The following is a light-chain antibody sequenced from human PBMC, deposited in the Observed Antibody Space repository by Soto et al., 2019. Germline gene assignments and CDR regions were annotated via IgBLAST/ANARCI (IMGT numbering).Light chain of an antibody. V-gene: IGLV1-51*01. J-gene: IGLJ2*01. CDR3: GTWDDSLRAGV. Sequence: QSVLTQPPSVSAAPGQTVTISCSGSSSNIGNNYVSWYQQLPGTAPKLLIYLNDKRPSGIPDRFSGSKSGTSATLGITGLQTGDEADYYCGTWDDSLRAGVFGGGTKLTVL. CDR2: LND. CDR1: SSNIGNNY.